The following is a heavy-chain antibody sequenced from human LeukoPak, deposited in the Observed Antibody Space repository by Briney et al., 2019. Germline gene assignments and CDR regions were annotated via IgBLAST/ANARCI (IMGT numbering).Heavy chain of an antibody. CDR2: IKQDGSDK. Sequence: GGSLRLSCAASGFTFSTYWMSWARQAPGKGLEWVASIKQDGSDKYYVDSVKGRFTISRDNADNSLYLQMNSLRADDTAVYYCARGRNYGSGSYPYYFDYWGQGTLVTVSS. D-gene: IGHD3-10*01. CDR3: ARGRNYGSGSYPYYFDY. V-gene: IGHV3-7*01. J-gene: IGHJ4*02. CDR1: GFTFSTYW.